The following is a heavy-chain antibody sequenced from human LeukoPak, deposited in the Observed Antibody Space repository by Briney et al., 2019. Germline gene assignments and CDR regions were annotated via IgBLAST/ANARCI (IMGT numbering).Heavy chain of an antibody. Sequence: GGSLRLSCAASGFTFTSYAMTWVRQAPGKGLEWVSTISSRGDSTYVADSVKGRFTISRDNSKDSLYLQMNTVRAEDTAVYYCVKGPRPDITVAHTVENWGQGTLVTVSS. CDR1: GFTFTSYA. V-gene: IGHV3-23*01. J-gene: IGHJ4*02. CDR2: ISSRGDST. D-gene: IGHD6-19*01. CDR3: VKGPRPDITVAHTVEN.